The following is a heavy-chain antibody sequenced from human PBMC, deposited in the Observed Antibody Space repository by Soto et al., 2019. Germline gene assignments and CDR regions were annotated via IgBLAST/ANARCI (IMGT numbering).Heavy chain of an antibody. V-gene: IGHV4-59*01. Sequence: SETLSLTCTVSGGSISSYYWSWIRQPPGKGLEWIGYIYYSGSTNYNPSLKSRVTISVDTSKNQFSLKLSSVTAADTAVYYCARHADTALDYWGQGTLVTVSS. D-gene: IGHD5-18*01. CDR2: IYYSGST. CDR1: GGSISSYY. CDR3: ARHADTALDY. J-gene: IGHJ4*02.